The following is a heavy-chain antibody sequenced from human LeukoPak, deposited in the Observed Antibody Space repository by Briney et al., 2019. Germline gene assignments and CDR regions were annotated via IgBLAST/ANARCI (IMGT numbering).Heavy chain of an antibody. Sequence: SETLSLTCTVSGDSISSSSYYWGWIRQSPEKGLEWIASVYHSGSTNYNPSLKSRVTISVDKSKNQFSLKLSSVTAADTAVYYCASATVTNAGDAFDIWGQGTMVTVSS. V-gene: IGHV4-39*07. CDR2: VYHSGST. CDR3: ASATVTNAGDAFDI. D-gene: IGHD4-17*01. CDR1: GDSISSSSYY. J-gene: IGHJ3*02.